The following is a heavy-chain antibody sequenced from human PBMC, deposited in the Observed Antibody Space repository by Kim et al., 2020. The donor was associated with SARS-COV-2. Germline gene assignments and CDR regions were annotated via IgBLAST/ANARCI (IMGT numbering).Heavy chain of an antibody. CDR2: ISYDGSNK. J-gene: IGHJ6*02. V-gene: IGHV3-30-3*01. D-gene: IGHD5-12*01. Sequence: GGSLRLSCAASGFTFSSYAMHWVRQAPGKGLEWVAVISYDGSNKYYADSVKGRFTISRDNSKNTLYLQMNSLRAEDTAVYYCARAERWLQYDYYYYYGMDVWGQGTTVTVSS. CDR1: GFTFSSYA. CDR3: ARAERWLQYDYYYYYGMDV.